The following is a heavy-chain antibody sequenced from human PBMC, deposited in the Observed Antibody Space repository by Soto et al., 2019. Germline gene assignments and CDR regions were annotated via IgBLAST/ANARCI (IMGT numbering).Heavy chain of an antibody. CDR2: ISNGGAT. D-gene: IGHD5-12*01. V-gene: IGHV3-53*01. CDR3: AKDHTSGGYDF. J-gene: IGHJ4*02. CDR1: GFTVSSTY. Sequence: PGGSLRLSCAASGFTVSSTYMAWVRQAPGKGLEWVSTISNGGATYYAQSVKGRFTLSRDNSKNVLYLQMNSLRPEDTAMYYCAKDHTSGGYDFRGQGALVTVSS.